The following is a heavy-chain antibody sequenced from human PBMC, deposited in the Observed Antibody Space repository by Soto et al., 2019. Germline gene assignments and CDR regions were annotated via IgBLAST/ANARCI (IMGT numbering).Heavy chain of an antibody. D-gene: IGHD3-16*02. V-gene: IGHV4-34*01. Sequence: SETLSLTCAVYGGSFSGYYWSWIRQPPGKGLEWIGEINHSGSTNYNPSLKSRVTISVDTSKNQFSLKLSSVTAADTAVYYCAGGIMSTYGGVIIDPWGQGTLVTVSS. CDR2: INHSGST. CDR3: AGGIMSTYGGVIIDP. J-gene: IGHJ5*02. CDR1: GGSFSGYY.